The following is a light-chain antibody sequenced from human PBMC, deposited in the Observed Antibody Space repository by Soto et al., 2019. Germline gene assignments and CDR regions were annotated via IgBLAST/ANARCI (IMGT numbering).Light chain of an antibody. J-gene: IGKJ1*01. CDR2: DAS. CDR3: QQYNSYSAT. V-gene: IGKV1-5*01. Sequence: DIQMTQSPSTLSASVGDRVTITCRASQSISDWLAWYQQKPGKAPKLLIYDASTLESGVPSRFSGSGSGTEFTLTISSLQPDDFATYSCQQYNSYSATFGQGTKVDIK. CDR1: QSISDW.